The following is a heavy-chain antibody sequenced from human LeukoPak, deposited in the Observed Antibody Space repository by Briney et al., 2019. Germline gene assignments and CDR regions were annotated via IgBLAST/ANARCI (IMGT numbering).Heavy chain of an antibody. CDR3: ARNPLAVTTYYYYGMDV. D-gene: IGHD4-11*01. Sequence: SETLSLTCTVSGGSISSGDYYWSWIRQPPGKGLEWIGYIYYSGSTYYNPSLKSRVTISVDTSKNQFSLKLSSVTAADTAVYYCARNPLAVTTYYYYGMDVWGQGTTVTVSS. J-gene: IGHJ6*02. CDR2: IYYSGST. CDR1: GGSISSGDYY. V-gene: IGHV4-30-4*01.